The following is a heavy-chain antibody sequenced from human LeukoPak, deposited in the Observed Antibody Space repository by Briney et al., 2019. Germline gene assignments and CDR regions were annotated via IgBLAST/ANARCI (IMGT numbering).Heavy chain of an antibody. CDR3: AILYNWNDVADY. J-gene: IGHJ4*02. V-gene: IGHV3-21*01. Sequence: GGSLRLSCAASGFTFSSYSMNWVRQAPGKGLEWVSSISSSSYIYYADSVKGRFTISRDNAKNSLYLQMNSLRAEDTAVYYCAILYNWNDVADYWGQGTLVTVSS. CDR2: ISSSSYI. CDR1: GFTFSSYS. D-gene: IGHD1-20*01.